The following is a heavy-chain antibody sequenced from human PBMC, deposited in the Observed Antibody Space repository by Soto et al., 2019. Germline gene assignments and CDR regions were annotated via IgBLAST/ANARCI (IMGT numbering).Heavy chain of an antibody. CDR2: INWNGGST. CDR1: GFAFDDYG. D-gene: IGHD4-17*01. V-gene: IGHV3-20*04. CDR3: ARGAYCDYLPLWF. Sequence: EEHLVESGGGVVRPGGSLRLSCAASGFAFDDYGISWVRQAPGKGLDWVAWINWNGGSTGRIYSVKGRFTISRNNATNSLYLQMNSLSAEDTALYYCARGAYCDYLPLWFWGQGTLVSVSS. J-gene: IGHJ4*02.